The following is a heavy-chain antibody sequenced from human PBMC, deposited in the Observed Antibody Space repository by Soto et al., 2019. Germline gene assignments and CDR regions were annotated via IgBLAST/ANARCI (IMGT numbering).Heavy chain of an antibody. Sequence: QVQLVESGGGVVQPGRSLRLSCAASGFTFSSYGMHWVRQAPGKGLEWVAVIWYDGSNKYYADSVKGRFTISRDNSKNTLYLQMNSLRAEDTAVYYCARDEGYYYYYGMYVWGQGTTVTVSS. CDR1: GFTFSSYG. V-gene: IGHV3-33*01. CDR3: ARDEGYYYYYGMYV. CDR2: IWYDGSNK. J-gene: IGHJ6*02.